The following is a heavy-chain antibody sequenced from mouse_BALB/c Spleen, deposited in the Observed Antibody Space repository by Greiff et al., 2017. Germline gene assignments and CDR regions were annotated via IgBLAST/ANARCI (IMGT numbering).Heavy chain of an antibody. J-gene: IGHJ3*01. CDR2: ISSGSSTI. V-gene: IGHV5-17*02. Sequence: EVQGVESGGGLVQPGGSRKLSCAASGFTFSSFGMHWVRQAPEKGLEWVAYISSGSSTIYYADTVKGRFTISRDNPKNTLFLQMTSLRSEDTAMYYCARLGLGFAYWGQGTLVTVSA. CDR3: ARLGLGFAY. CDR1: GFTFSSFG. D-gene: IGHD4-1*01.